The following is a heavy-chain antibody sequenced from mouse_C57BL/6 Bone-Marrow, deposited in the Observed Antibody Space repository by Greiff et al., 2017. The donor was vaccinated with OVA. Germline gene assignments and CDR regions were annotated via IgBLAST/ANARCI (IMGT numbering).Heavy chain of an antibody. CDR3: AEGDSNLYFDY. CDR2: IYPRSGNT. Sequence: QVQLKQSGAELARPGASVKLSCKASGYTFTSYGISWVKQRTGQGLEWIGEIYPRSGNTYYNEKFKGKATLTADKSSSTAYMELRSLTSEDSAVYFCAEGDSNLYFDYWGQATTLTVSS. D-gene: IGHD2-5*01. CDR1: GYTFTSYG. V-gene: IGHV1-81*01. J-gene: IGHJ2*01.